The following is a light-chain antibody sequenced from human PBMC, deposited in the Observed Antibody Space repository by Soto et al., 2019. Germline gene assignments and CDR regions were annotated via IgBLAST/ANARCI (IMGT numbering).Light chain of an antibody. CDR3: QLYGTSPKP. CDR2: AAS. J-gene: IGKJ1*01. V-gene: IGKV3-20*01. CDR1: QTVSSNY. Sequence: EIVLTQSPGTLSLSPGERATLSCSASQTVSSNYLAWYQQKPGQAPRLLIYAASTRATGIPDRFSGSGSGTDFTLSISRLEPEDFAVYYCQLYGTSPKPFGQGTKVDI.